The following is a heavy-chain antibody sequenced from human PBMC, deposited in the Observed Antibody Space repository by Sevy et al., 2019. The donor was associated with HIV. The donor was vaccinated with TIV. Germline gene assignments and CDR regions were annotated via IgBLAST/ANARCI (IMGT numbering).Heavy chain of an antibody. CDR1: GLTFSSYG. J-gene: IGHJ4*02. D-gene: IGHD3-10*01. V-gene: IGHV3-33*01. CDR3: ARDVNPDDYYGSGSLDY. Sequence: GGSLRLSCAASGLTFSSYGMHWVRQAPGKGLEWVAVIWYDGSNKYYADSVKGRFTISRDNSKNTLYLQMNSLRAEDTAVYYCARDVNPDDYYGSGSLDYWGQGTLVTVSS. CDR2: IWYDGSNK.